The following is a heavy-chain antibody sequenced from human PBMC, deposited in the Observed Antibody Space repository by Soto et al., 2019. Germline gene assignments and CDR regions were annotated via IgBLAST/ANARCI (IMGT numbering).Heavy chain of an antibody. CDR3: ARDRRDGYNFDY. D-gene: IGHD5-12*01. J-gene: IGHJ4*02. CDR1: GFTFSSYS. V-gene: IGHV3-21*01. CDR2: ISSSSSYI. Sequence: EVQLVESGGGLVKPGGSLRLSSAASGFTFSSYSMNWVRQAPGKGLEWVSSISSSSSYIYYADSVKGRFTISRDNAKNSLYLQMNSLRAGDTAVYYCARDRRDGYNFDYWGQGTLVTVSS.